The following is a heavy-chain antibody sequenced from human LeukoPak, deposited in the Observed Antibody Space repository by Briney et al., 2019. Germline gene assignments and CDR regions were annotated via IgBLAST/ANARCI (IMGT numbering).Heavy chain of an antibody. CDR2: IYYSGST. CDR3: ARDYYYYDSSGYYPHGSFDI. J-gene: IGHJ3*02. D-gene: IGHD3-22*01. CDR1: GGSISSSSYY. V-gene: IGHV4-39*07. Sequence: SETLSLTCTVSGGSISSSSYYWGWIRQPPGKGLEWIGSIYYSGSTYYNPSLKSRVTISVDTSKNQFSLKLSSVTAADTAVYYCARDYYYYDSSGYYPHGSFDIWGQGTMVTVSS.